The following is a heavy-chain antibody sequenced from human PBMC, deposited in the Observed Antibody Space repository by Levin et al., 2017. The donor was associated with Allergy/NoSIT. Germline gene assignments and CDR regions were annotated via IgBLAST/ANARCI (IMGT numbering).Heavy chain of an antibody. CDR1: GYTFTGYY. Sequence: ASVKVSCKASGYTFTGYYMHWVRQAPGQGLEWTGWINPNSGGTNYAQKFQGRVTMTRDTSISTAYMELSRLRSDDTAVYYCARKGPTMVRGSIGTSFYDDYGMDVWGQGTTVTVSS. V-gene: IGHV1-2*02. CDR2: INPNSGGT. CDR3: ARKGPTMVRGSIGTSFYDDYGMDV. D-gene: IGHD3-10*01. J-gene: IGHJ6*02.